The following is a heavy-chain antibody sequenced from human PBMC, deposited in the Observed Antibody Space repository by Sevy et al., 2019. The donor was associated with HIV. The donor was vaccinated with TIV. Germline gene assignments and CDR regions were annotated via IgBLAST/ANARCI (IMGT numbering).Heavy chain of an antibody. CDR2: IKQDGSEK. V-gene: IGHV3-7*01. Sequence: GGSLRLSCAASGFTFSSYWMSWVRQAPGKGLEWVANIKQDGSEKYYVDSVNGRFTISRDNAKNSLYLQMNSLRAEDTAVYYCARFPLTIFGVVIGHGMDVWGQGTTVTVSS. CDR3: ARFPLTIFGVVIGHGMDV. CDR1: GFTFSSYW. D-gene: IGHD3-3*01. J-gene: IGHJ6*02.